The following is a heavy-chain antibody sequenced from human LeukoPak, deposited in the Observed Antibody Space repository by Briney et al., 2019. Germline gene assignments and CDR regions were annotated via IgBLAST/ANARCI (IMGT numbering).Heavy chain of an antibody. D-gene: IGHD2-15*01. CDR3: ASHQGYRHDY. Sequence: QPGGSLRLSCAVSGFTFSSYWMSWVRQAPGKGLEWVANIKQDGSEKYYVDSVKGRFTISRDNAKNSLYLQMNSLRVEDTAVYYCASHQGYRHDYWGQGTLVTVSS. J-gene: IGHJ4*02. CDR1: GFTFSSYW. V-gene: IGHV3-7*01. CDR2: IKQDGSEK.